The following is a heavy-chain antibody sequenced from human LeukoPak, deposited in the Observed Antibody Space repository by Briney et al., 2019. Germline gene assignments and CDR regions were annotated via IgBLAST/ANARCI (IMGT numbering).Heavy chain of an antibody. J-gene: IGHJ6*03. D-gene: IGHD3-3*01. Sequence: GGSLRLSCAASGFTFSSYGMNWVRQAPGKGLEWVPSISSSSSYIYYADSVKGRFTISRDNAKNSLYLQMNSLRAEDTAVYYCASLGFLEWLLDYYYYMDVWGKGTTVTVSS. CDR1: GFTFSSYG. CDR2: ISSSSSYI. CDR3: ASLGFLEWLLDYYYYMDV. V-gene: IGHV3-21*01.